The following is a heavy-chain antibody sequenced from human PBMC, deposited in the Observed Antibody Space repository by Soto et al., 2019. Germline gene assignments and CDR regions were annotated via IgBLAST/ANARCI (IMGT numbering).Heavy chain of an antibody. CDR3: ARVLVFYGGFDP. D-gene: IGHD2-21*02. V-gene: IGHV3-30*03. Sequence: GGSLRLSCAASGFTFNSYGMHWVRQAPGKGLEWVVVISFDGRNTYYADSVKGRFTISRDNAKNSLYLQMNSLRAEDTAVYYCARVLVFYGGFDPWGQGT. J-gene: IGHJ5*02. CDR2: ISFDGRNT. CDR1: GFTFNSYG.